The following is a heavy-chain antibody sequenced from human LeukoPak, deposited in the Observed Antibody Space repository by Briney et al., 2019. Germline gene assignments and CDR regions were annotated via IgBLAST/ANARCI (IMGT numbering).Heavy chain of an antibody. J-gene: IGHJ4*02. CDR1: GGSFSGYY. Sequence: PSETLSLTCAVYGGSFSGYYWSWIRQPPGKGLEWIGEINHSGSTNYNPSLKSRVTISVDTSKNQFSLKLSSVTAADTAVYYCARTLGPPVDAFDYWGQGTLVTVSS. CDR3: ARTLGPPVDAFDY. D-gene: IGHD4-23*01. V-gene: IGHV4-34*01. CDR2: INHSGST.